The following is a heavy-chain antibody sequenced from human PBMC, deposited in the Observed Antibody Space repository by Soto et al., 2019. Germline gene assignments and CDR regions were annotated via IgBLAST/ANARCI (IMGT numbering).Heavy chain of an antibody. CDR2: ISHDGGDK. CDR1: GFTFNSYD. Sequence: QPGGSLRLSCLASGFTFNSYDMHWVRQAPGKGLGWLALISHDGGDKNYADSVRGRFTISRDNSKSTLYLHMNSLRADDTAFYFCVSRIYNSGWIHYWGQGTQVTVSS. J-gene: IGHJ4*02. D-gene: IGHD5-12*01. CDR3: VSRIYNSGWIHY. V-gene: IGHV3-30-3*01.